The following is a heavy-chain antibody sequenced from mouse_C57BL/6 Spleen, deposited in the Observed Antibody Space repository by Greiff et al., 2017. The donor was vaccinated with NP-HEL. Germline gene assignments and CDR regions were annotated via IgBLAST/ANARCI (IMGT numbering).Heavy chain of an antibody. Sequence: VQLQQSGPGLVQPSQSLSIPCTVSGFSLTSYGVHWVRQSPGKGLEWLGVIWSGGSTDDNAAFISRLSISKDNSKSQVFFKMNSLQADDTAIYYCARSGPSYYGSSFAYWGQGTLVTVSA. CDR1: GFSLTSYG. D-gene: IGHD1-1*01. V-gene: IGHV2-2*01. CDR2: IWSGGST. CDR3: ARSGPSYYGSSFAY. J-gene: IGHJ3*01.